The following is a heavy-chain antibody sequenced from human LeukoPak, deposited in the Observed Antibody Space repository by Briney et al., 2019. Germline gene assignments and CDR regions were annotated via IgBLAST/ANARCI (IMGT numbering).Heavy chain of an antibody. CDR3: ARSQLWQNFDY. CDR1: GGSISSYY. V-gene: IGHV4-59*08. D-gene: IGHD5-18*01. CDR2: IYYSGST. J-gene: IGHJ4*02. Sequence: SETLSLTCTVSGGSISSYYWSWIRQPPGKGLEWIGYIYYSGSTNYNPSLKSRVTISVDTSKNQFSLKLSSVTAADTAVYYCARSQLWQNFDYWGQGTLVTVSS.